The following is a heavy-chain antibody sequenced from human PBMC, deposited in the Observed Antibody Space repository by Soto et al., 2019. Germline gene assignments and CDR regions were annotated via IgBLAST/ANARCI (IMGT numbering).Heavy chain of an antibody. J-gene: IGHJ4*02. CDR2: IKRDGSEK. D-gene: IGHD2-2*01. Sequence: EVQLEESGGGLVQPGGSLRVSCAASGFTFSSYWMTWVRQVPGKGLEWVANIKRDGSEKYYVDSVRGRFTISRDNAQDSLYLQMNSLRAEDTAVYYCARAQLPPECSSASCYVDYWGQGALVTVSS. V-gene: IGHV3-7*01. CDR3: ARAQLPPECSSASCYVDY. CDR1: GFTFSSYW.